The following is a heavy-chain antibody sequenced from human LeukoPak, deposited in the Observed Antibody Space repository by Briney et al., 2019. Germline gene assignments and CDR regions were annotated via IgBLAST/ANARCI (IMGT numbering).Heavy chain of an antibody. Sequence: GGSLRLSCAASGFTFSSYAMSWVRQAPGKGLEWVSAISGSGGSTYYADSVKGRFTISRDNSKNTLYLQMNSLRAEDTAVYYCARGPGHSSSWYPGGWFDPWGQGTLVTVSS. CDR1: GFTFSSYA. V-gene: IGHV3-23*01. D-gene: IGHD6-13*01. CDR2: ISGSGGST. CDR3: ARGPGHSSSWYPGGWFDP. J-gene: IGHJ5*02.